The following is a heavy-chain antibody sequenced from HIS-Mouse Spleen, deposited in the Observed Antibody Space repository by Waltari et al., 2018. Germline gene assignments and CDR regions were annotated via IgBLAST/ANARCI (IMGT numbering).Heavy chain of an antibody. V-gene: IGHV4-34*01. CDR3: ARGRSPATVTIGYYFDY. CDR1: GGSFSGYY. CDR2: INHSGST. D-gene: IGHD4-17*01. Sequence: QVQLQQWGAGLLKPSETLSLTCAVYGGSFSGYYWSWIRQPPGKGLEWIGEINHSGSTNYNPCLKSRVTISVDTSKNQFSLKLSSVTAADTAVYYCARGRSPATVTIGYYFDYWGQGTLVTVSS. J-gene: IGHJ4*02.